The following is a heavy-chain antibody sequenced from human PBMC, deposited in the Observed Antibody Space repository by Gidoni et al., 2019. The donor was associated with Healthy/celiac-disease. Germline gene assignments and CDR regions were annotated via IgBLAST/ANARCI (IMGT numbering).Heavy chain of an antibody. D-gene: IGHD3-3*01. Sequence: EVQLVESGGGLVKPGGSLRLSCAASGFTFSNAWMSWVRQAPGKGLEWVGRIKSKTDGGTTDYAAPVKGRFTISRDDSKNTLYLQMNSLKTEDTAVYYCTTDRPQTTTIFGVVIVRPDYWGQGTLVTVSS. J-gene: IGHJ4*02. CDR2: IKSKTDGGTT. CDR1: GFTFSNAW. CDR3: TTDRPQTTTIFGVVIVRPDY. V-gene: IGHV3-15*01.